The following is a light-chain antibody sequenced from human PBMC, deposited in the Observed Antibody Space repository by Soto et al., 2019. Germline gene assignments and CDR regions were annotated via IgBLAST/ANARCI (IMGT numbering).Light chain of an antibody. CDR1: SSDVGGYDY. CDR3: SSYAGSNNLV. J-gene: IGLJ3*02. Sequence: QSALTQPPSASGSPGQSVTISCTGTSSDVGGYDYVSWYQHHPGKAPKLMIYEVNKRPSGVPDRFSGSKSGNTASLTVSGLQAEDEADYCCSSYAGSNNLVFGGGTKLTVL. V-gene: IGLV2-8*01. CDR2: EVN.